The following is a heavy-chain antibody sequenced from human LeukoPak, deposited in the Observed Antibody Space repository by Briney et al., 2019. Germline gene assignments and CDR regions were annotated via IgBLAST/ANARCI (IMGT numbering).Heavy chain of an antibody. CDR2: ISAYNGNT. J-gene: IGHJ4*02. CDR1: GYTFTGYY. V-gene: IGHV1-18*04. CDR3: ARGGQHYYDSSGFDY. D-gene: IGHD3-22*01. Sequence: GASVKVSCKASGYTFTGYYMHWVRQAPGQGLEWMGWISAYNGNTNYAQKLQGRVTMTTDTSTSTAYMELRSLRSDDTAVYYCARGGQHYYDSSGFDYWGQGTLVTVSS.